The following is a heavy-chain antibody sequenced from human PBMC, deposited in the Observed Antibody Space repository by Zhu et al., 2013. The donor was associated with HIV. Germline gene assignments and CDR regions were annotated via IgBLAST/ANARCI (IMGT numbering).Heavy chain of an antibody. V-gene: IGHV1-18*03. D-gene: IGHD1-1*01. J-gene: IGHJ3*02. CDR2: ITPYNGKT. CDR1: GYIFSNYG. CDR3: TRGMEGQTMTAFDI. Sequence: QVQVTQSEPVLRKSGAPVRVSCKTSGYIFSNYGINWVRLAPGRGLEWMGWITPYNGKTAYSQKMQGRVTMTADISTGTVNLDLRTLTSDDMALYYCTRGMEGQTMTAFDIWGPGTMLTVSP.